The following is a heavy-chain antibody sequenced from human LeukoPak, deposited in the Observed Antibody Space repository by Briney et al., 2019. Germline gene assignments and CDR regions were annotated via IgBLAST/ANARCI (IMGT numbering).Heavy chain of an antibody. CDR2: IYYSGST. J-gene: IGHJ4*02. D-gene: IGHD6-19*01. CDR1: GGSISSSSYY. V-gene: IGHV4-39*01. Sequence: SETLSLTCTVSGGSISSSSYYWGWIRRPPGKGLEWSGSIYYSGSTYYNPSLKSRVTISVDTSKNQFSLKLSSVTAADTAVYYCARLSSGWYRYFDYWGQGTLVTVSS. CDR3: ARLSSGWYRYFDY.